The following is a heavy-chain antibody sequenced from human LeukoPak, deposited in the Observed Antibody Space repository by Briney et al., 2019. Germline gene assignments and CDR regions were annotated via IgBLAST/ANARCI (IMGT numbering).Heavy chain of an antibody. D-gene: IGHD3-3*01. CDR1: GYTFTSYA. Sequence: GASVKVSCTASGYTFTSYAMHWVRQAPGQRLEWMGWINAGNGNTKYSQKFQGRVTITRDTSASTAYMELSSLRSEDTAVYYCARNYDFWSGYYTLGYWGQGTLVTVSS. V-gene: IGHV1-3*01. CDR2: INAGNGNT. J-gene: IGHJ4*02. CDR3: ARNYDFWSGYYTLGY.